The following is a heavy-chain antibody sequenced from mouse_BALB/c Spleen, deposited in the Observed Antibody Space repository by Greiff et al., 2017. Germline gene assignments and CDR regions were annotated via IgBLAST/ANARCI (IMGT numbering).Heavy chain of an antibody. Sequence: QVTLKESGPGLVAPSQSLSITCTVSGFSLTSYGVHWVRQPPGKGLEWLGVIWAGGSTNYNSALMSRLSISKDNSKSQVFLKMNSLQTDDTAMYYCARDRGKTISDYGNFFAYWGQGTLVTVSA. CDR3: ARDRGKTISDYGNFFAY. J-gene: IGHJ3*01. V-gene: IGHV2-9*02. D-gene: IGHD2-1*01. CDR1: GFSLTSYG. CDR2: IWAGGST.